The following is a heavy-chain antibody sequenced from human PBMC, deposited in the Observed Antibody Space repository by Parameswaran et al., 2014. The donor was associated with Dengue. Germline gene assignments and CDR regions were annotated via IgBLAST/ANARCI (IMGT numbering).Heavy chain of an antibody. J-gene: IGHJ4*02. CDR2: ISYGGSNK. V-gene: IGHV3-30*18. D-gene: IGHD6-19*01. CDR3: AKDLLDPPPRAGLPVAGTSTAVY. CDR1: GFTFSSYG. Sequence: GGSLRLSCAASGFTFSSYGMHWVRQAPGKGLEWVAVISYGGSNKYYADSVKGRFTISRDNSKNTLYLQMNSLRAEDTAVYYCAKDLLDPPPRAGLPVAGTSTAVYWGQGTLVTVSS.